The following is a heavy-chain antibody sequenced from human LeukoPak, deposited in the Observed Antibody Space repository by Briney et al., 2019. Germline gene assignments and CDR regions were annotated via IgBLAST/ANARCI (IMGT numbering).Heavy chain of an antibody. CDR3: ARDLVTVTKGFDI. J-gene: IGHJ3*02. D-gene: IGHD4-17*01. CDR2: ISYIGST. Sequence: ASETLSLTCTVSGDSFGSHYWTWIRQPPGKGLEWIGYISYIGSTNYSPSLKSRVTISIDTSKNQFSLKLSSVTAADTAVYYCARDLVTVTKGFDIWGQGTMVSVSS. V-gene: IGHV4-59*11. CDR1: GDSFGSHY.